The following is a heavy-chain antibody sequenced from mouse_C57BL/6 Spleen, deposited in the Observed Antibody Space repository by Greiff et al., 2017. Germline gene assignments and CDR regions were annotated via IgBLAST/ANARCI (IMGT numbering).Heavy chain of an antibody. V-gene: IGHV1-59*01. Sequence: VQLQQPGAELVRPGTSVKLSCKASGYTFTSYWMHWVKQRPGQGLEWIGVIDPSDSYTNYNQKFKGKATLTVDTSSSTAYMQLSSLTSEDSAVYYYAREGNYRYFDVWGTGTTVTVSS. CDR3: AREGNYRYFDV. D-gene: IGHD2-1*01. CDR1: GYTFTSYW. CDR2: IDPSDSYT. J-gene: IGHJ1*03.